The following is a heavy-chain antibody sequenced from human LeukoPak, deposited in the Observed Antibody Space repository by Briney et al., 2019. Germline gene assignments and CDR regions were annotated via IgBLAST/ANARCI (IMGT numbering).Heavy chain of an antibody. CDR1: GYSFTSHW. V-gene: IGHV5-51*01. D-gene: IGHD6-19*01. Sequence: GESLKISFKGSGYSFTSHWIGWVRQMPGKGLEWMGIIYPGDSDTTYSPSFQGQVTISADKSVSTAYLQWSSLKASDTAMYYCARLTGSGTYYFDYWGQGTLVTVSS. J-gene: IGHJ4*02. CDR2: IYPGDSDT. CDR3: ARLTGSGTYYFDY.